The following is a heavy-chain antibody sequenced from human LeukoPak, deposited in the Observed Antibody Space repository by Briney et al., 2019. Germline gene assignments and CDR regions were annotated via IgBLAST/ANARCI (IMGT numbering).Heavy chain of an antibody. CDR2: IGSSGSPT. CDR3: ARNDGSGRYGMDV. V-gene: IGHV3-48*02. J-gene: IGHJ6*02. Sequence: GGSLRLSCAASGFAFSSYNMNWVRQASGKGLEWISYIGSSGSPTHYADSVGGRFTISRDNAKNSLYLQMNSLRDEDTAVYYCARNDGSGRYGMDVWGQGTTVTVSS. CDR1: GFAFSSYN. D-gene: IGHD3-10*01.